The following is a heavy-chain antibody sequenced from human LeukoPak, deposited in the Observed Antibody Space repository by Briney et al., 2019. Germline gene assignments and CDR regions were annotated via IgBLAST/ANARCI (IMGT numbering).Heavy chain of an antibody. J-gene: IGHJ4*02. CDR2: IWYDGSNK. V-gene: IGHV3-33*01. Sequence: GGSLRLSCAASGFTFSSYGMHWVRQAPGKGLEWVAVIWYDGSNKYYAESVKGRFTISRDNSKNTLYLQMNSLRAEDTAVYYCAREPRGSYHYFDYWGQGTLVTDSS. CDR1: GFTFSSYG. D-gene: IGHD1-26*01. CDR3: AREPRGSYHYFDY.